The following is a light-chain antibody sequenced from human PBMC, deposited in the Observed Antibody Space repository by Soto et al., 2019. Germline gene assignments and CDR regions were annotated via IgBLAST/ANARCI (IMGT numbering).Light chain of an antibody. CDR2: GAS. J-gene: IGKJ1*01. CDR1: QSISDT. CDR3: QQYNNWPWT. V-gene: IGKV3-15*01. Sequence: ETVMTQSPATLSVSPGGRATLSCRASQSISDTLAWYQQKPGQAPRLLIHGASTRATGFPARFSGSGSGTDFTLTISSLQSEDIAIYYCQQYNNWPWTFGQGTKVDNK.